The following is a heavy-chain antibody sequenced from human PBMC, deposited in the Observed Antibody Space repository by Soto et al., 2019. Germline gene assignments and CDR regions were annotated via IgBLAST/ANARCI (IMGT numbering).Heavy chain of an antibody. CDR3: ARAQLFIVVVLEYDY. CDR1: RYTITSYA. V-gene: IGHV1-3*01. J-gene: IGHJ4*02. Sequence: ASVKVSCKASRYTITSYAMHWVRQAPGQRLEWMGRINAGNGNTKYSQKFQGRVTITRDTSASTAYMELSSLRSEDTAVYYCARAQLFIVVVLEYDYWGQGTLVTGSS. CDR2: INAGNGNT. D-gene: IGHD2-2*01.